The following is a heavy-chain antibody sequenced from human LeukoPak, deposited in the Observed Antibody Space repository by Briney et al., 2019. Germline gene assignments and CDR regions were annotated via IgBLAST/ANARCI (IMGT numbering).Heavy chain of an antibody. CDR2: ISSGSTI. V-gene: IGHV3-48*01. J-gene: IGHJ4*02. D-gene: IGHD2-15*01. CDR1: GFTFNTFS. Sequence: PGGSLRLSCVASGFTFNTFSMNWVRQTPGKGLEWISYISSGSTIYYADSVKGRFTISRGNAKNSLYLQMHSLRAEDTAVYYCARFGGGHYFDYWGQGTLVTVSS. CDR3: ARFGGGHYFDY.